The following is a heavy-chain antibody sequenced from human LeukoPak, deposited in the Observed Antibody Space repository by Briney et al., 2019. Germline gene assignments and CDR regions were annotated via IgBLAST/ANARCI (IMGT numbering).Heavy chain of an antibody. V-gene: IGHV3-23*01. D-gene: IGHD3-22*01. CDR3: AKDGIRDSSGYYYGDNFDY. CDR2: ISGSGGST. J-gene: IGHJ4*02. Sequence: GGSLRLSCAASGFTFRIYAMTWVRQAPGKMLEWVSGISGSGGSTYYADSVKGRFTISRDNSKNTLYLQMNSLRAEDTAFFFQAKDGIRDSSGYYYGDNFDYWGQGTLVTVSS. CDR1: GFTFRIYA.